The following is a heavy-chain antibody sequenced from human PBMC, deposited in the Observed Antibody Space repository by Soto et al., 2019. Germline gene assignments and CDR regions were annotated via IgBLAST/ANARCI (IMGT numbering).Heavy chain of an antibody. CDR1: GGSISSYY. Sequence: SETLSLTCPVSGGSISSYYWSWIRQPPGKGLEWIGYIYYSGSTNYNPSLKSRVTISVDTSKNQFSLKLSSVTAADTAVYYCASFLTDYFDYWGQGTLVTVSS. D-gene: IGHD7-27*01. CDR3: ASFLTDYFDY. CDR2: IYYSGST. V-gene: IGHV4-59*01. J-gene: IGHJ4*02.